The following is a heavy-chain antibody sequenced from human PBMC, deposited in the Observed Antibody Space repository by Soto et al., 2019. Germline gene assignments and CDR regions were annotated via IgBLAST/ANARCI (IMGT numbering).Heavy chain of an antibody. V-gene: IGHV4-31*03. CDR3: ARDRYYDFWRGYLRVAAFDI. J-gene: IGHJ3*02. CDR1: GGSISSGGYY. D-gene: IGHD3-3*01. Sequence: PSETLSLTCTVSGGSISSGGYYWSWIRQHPGKGLEWIGYIYYSGSTYYNPSLKSRVTISVDTSKNQFSLKLSSVTAADTAVYYCARDRYYDFWRGYLRVAAFDIWGQGTMVT. CDR2: IYYSGST.